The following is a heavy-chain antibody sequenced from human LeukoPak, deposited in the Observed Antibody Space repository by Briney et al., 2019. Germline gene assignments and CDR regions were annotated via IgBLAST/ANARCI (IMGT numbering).Heavy chain of an antibody. CDR1: GFIFNEYG. V-gene: IGHV3-20*04. J-gene: IGHJ4*02. CDR2: INGNGGRT. Sequence: PGGSLRLSCAASGFIFNEYGMTWVRQIPGKGLEWVSGINGNGGRTSYADSVKGRFTITRDNAKNSLYLQMDSLRAEDTALYFCARLFNAGLGAPLDYGGQGTLVTVSS. D-gene: IGHD1-26*01. CDR3: ARLFNAGLGAPLDY.